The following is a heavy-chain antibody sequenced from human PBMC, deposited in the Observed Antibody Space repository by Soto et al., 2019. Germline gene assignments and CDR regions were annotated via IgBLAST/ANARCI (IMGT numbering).Heavy chain of an antibody. V-gene: IGHV3-9*01. D-gene: IGHD5-12*01. CDR1: GFTFDDYA. CDR3: AKLSRGGYGDY. J-gene: IGHJ4*02. CDR2: ISWNSGSI. Sequence: PGGSLRLSCAASGFTFDDYAMHWVRQAPGKGLEWVSGISWNSGSIGYADSVKGRFTISRDNAKNSLYLQMNSLRAEDTALYYCAKLSRGGYGDYWGQGTLVTVSS.